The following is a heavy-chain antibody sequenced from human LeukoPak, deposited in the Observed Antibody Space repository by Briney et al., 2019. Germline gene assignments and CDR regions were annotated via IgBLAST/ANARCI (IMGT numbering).Heavy chain of an antibody. CDR3: AGVIPMVRGVIEEWFDP. CDR2: IKPSGSST. Sequence: ASVKLSCTASGYTFTSYYMHWVRQAPGPGLELMGIIKPSGSSTSYTQKFQGRVTMTRDTSTRTVYMQLSSLRSEDTAVYYCAGVIPMVRGVIEEWFDPWGQGTLVTVSS. D-gene: IGHD3-10*01. CDR1: GYTFTSYY. J-gene: IGHJ5*02. V-gene: IGHV1-46*01.